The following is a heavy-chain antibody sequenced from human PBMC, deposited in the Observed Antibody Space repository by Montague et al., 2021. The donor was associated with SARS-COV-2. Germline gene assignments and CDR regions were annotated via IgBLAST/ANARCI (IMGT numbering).Heavy chain of an antibody. D-gene: IGHD3-10*01. CDR3: ARATSVRGAVSWFDP. CDR1: GGSISSHF. Sequence: SETLSPTSTVSGGSISSHFWSFIRQPPGKGLEWIGYINSNGGTNDNPSLRSRLTMSVDTSKNQFSLQLRSMTPADTAVYFCARATSVRGAVSWFDPWGQGILVTVSS. V-gene: IGHV4-59*11. J-gene: IGHJ5*02. CDR2: INSNGGT.